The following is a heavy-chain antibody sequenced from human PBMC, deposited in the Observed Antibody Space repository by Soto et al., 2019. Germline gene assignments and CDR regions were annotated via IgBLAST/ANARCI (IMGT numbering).Heavy chain of an antibody. CDR1: GYTFASYD. J-gene: IGHJ6*03. CDR2: MNPNSGNT. Sequence: ASVKVSCKASGYTFASYDINWVRQATGQGLEWMGWMNPNSGNTGYARNFQGRVTMTRNTSISTAYMELSSLRSEDTAVYYCARGPYYYYYMDVWGKGTTVTVSS. V-gene: IGHV1-8*01. CDR3: ARGPYYYYYMDV.